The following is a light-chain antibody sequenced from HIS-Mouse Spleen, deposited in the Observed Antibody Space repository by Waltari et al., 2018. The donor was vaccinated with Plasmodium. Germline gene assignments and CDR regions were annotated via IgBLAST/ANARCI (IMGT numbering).Light chain of an antibody. CDR3: YSTDSSGNHRV. J-gene: IGLJ3*02. V-gene: IGLV3-10*01. CDR2: EDS. CDR1: ALPQKY. Sequence: SYELTQPPSVSVSPGQTARIICSGDALPQKYAYWYQQKSGQAPVLVIYEDSKRPSGSPERFSGSSSWTMATLTISGAQVEDEADYYCYSTDSSGNHRVFGGGTKLTVL.